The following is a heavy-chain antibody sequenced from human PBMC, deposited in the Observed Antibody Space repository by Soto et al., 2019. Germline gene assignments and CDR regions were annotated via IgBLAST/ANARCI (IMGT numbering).Heavy chain of an antibody. CDR1: GXTFSSYG. CDR2: ILYDGSNK. CDR3: ARDRSGYDLGY. J-gene: IGHJ4*02. D-gene: IGHD5-12*01. V-gene: IGHV3-33*01. Sequence: GSLRLSCAASGXTFSSYGMHWVRQAPGKGLELVAVILYDGSNKYYADSVKGRFTISRDNSKNTLYLQMNILRAEDTAVYYCARDRSGYDLGYWGQGTLGTVSS.